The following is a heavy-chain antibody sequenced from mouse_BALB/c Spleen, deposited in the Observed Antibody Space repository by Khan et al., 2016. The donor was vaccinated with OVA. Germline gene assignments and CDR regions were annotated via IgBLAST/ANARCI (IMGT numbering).Heavy chain of an antibody. J-gene: IGHJ1*01. CDR1: GFNIKDTY. CDR3: AHPSDAPRFFEV. D-gene: IGHD6-1*01. Sequence: EVQLQQSGAELVKPGASVRLSCTASGFNIKDTYIHWVKQRPEQGLEWIGRIAPANGNTKYDPKFQDKATITSETSSNTSYLHLSSLTYAETPASYCAHPSDAPRFFEVWGAGTTVTVSS. V-gene: IGHV14-3*02. CDR2: IAPANGNT.